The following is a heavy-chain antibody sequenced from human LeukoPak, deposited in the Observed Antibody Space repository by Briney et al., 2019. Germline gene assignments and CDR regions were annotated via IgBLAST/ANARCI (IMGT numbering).Heavy chain of an antibody. V-gene: IGHV3-30*04. D-gene: IGHD3-10*01. CDR3: AREHYYGSGIYFYSYYYSMDV. CDR2: AAYDGSHK. Sequence: GKSLRLSRAASGFTFSSYALHWVRQAPGKGLEWVAVAAYDGSHKYYAESVKGRFTISRDNSKNTLYLQMNSLSPEDTAVYYCAREHYYGSGIYFYSYYYSMDVWGKGTTVTDSS. CDR1: GFTFSSYA. J-gene: IGHJ6*03.